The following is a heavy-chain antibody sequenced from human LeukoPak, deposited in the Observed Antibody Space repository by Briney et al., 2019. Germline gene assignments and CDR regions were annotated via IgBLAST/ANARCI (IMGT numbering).Heavy chain of an antibody. CDR2: ISSSGSPI. J-gene: IGHJ4*02. V-gene: IGHV3-11*04. CDR3: ARVPIAATGIYFDY. D-gene: IGHD6-13*01. Sequence: KPSETLSLTCTVSGGSISSSSYYWGWIRQPPGKGLEWLSYISSSGSPIYYADSVKGRFTISRDNAKKSLFLQMSSLRAEDTAVYYCARVPIAATGIYFDYWGQGTLVTVSS. CDR1: GGSISSSSYY.